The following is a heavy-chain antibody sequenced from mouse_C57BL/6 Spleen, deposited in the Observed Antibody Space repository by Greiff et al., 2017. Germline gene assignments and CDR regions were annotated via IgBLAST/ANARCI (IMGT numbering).Heavy chain of an antibody. CDR3: ARDADVGSCGDAMDD. Sequence: EVQLQQSGPELVKPGASVKISCTASGYSFTGYYMNWVKQSPEKSLEWIGEINPSTGGTTYNQKFKAKATLTVDKSSSTAYMQLKSLTSEDSAVYYCARDADVGSCGDAMDDWGQGTSVTVSS. CDR2: INPSTGGT. J-gene: IGHJ4*01. CDR1: GYSFTGYY. V-gene: IGHV1-42*01. D-gene: IGHD1-1*02.